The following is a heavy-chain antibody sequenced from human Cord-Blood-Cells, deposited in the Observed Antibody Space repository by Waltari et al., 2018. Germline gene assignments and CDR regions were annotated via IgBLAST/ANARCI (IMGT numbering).Heavy chain of an antibody. CDR1: GYSFTSYW. CDR2: IYPGDSDT. J-gene: IGHJ2*01. CDR3: ARQGDGDYDNWYFDL. V-gene: IGHV5-51*01. Sequence: EVQLVQSGAEVKKPGESLKISCKGSGYSFTSYWIGWVRQMPGKGLEWMGIIYPGDSDTRYSPSVRGQVTISADKSISTAYLQWSSLKASDTAMYYCARQGDGDYDNWYFDLWGRGTLVTVSS. D-gene: IGHD4-17*01.